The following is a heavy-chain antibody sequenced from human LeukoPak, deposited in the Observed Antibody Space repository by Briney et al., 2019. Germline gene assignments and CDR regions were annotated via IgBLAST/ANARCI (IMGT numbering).Heavy chain of an antibody. D-gene: IGHD1-26*01. CDR1: GSTFGSYW. CDR3: ARDEKIVGASGQDY. V-gene: IGHV3-74*01. Sequence: PGGSLRLSCAASGSTFGSYWMHWVRHAPGKGLVWVSRINTDGGDTIYADSVKGRFTISRDNAKNTLFLQMNSLRAEDTAVYYCARDEKIVGASGQDYWGQGTLVTVSS. J-gene: IGHJ4*02. CDR2: INTDGGDT.